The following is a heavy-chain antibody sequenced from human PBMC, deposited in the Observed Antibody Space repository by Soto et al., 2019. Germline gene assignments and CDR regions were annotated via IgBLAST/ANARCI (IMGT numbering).Heavy chain of an antibody. Sequence: PGGSLRLSCAASGFSFSDYWMSWVRQAPGKGLEWVANVKQDGSERYYVGSVKGRFTISRDNAKNSLYLQMNSLRAEDTAVYYCVRERVVVPATIFYYYALDVWGQGTTVTVSS. CDR2: VKQDGSER. CDR1: GFSFSDYW. CDR3: VRERVVVPATIFYYYALDV. V-gene: IGHV3-7*05. J-gene: IGHJ6*02. D-gene: IGHD2-15*01.